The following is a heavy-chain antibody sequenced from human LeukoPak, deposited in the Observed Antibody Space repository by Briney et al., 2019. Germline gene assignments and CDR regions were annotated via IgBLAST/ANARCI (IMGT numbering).Heavy chain of an antibody. CDR3: ARYGRGGFDP. CDR1: GGSISSGSYY. V-gene: IGHV4-61*02. J-gene: IGHJ5*02. D-gene: IGHD3-16*01. CDR2: ISSSGST. Sequence: SQTLSLTCTVSGGSISSGSYYWSWIRQPAGKGLEWMGRISSSGSTNYNPSLKTRVTISMDTSKNQFPLKLTSVTAADTALYYCARYGRGGFDPWGQGTLVTVSS.